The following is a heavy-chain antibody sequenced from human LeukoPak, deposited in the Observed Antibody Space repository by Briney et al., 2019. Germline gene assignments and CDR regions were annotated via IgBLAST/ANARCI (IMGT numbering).Heavy chain of an antibody. D-gene: IGHD4-23*01. CDR2: IYYSGST. V-gene: IGHV4-4*02. Sequence: SETLSLTCAVSGGSIKSNNWWSWVRQPPGKGLEWIGYIYYSGSTYYNPSLKSRVTISVDTSKNQFSLKLSSVTAADTAVYYCARDTVVTPWDYYYGMDVWGQGTTVTVSS. J-gene: IGHJ6*02. CDR3: ARDTVVTPWDYYYGMDV. CDR1: GGSIKSNNW.